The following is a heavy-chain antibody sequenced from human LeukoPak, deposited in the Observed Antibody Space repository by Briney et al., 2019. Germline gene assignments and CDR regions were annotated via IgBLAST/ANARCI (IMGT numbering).Heavy chain of an antibody. D-gene: IGHD1-26*01. CDR3: ARDQRAVGATVGYFDY. Sequence: GGSLRLSCAASGFTFSSYAMNWVRQAPGKGLEWVAVISYDGSNKYYADSVKGRFTISRDNSKNTLYLQMNSLRAEDTAVYYCARDQRAVGATVGYFDYWGQGTLVTVSS. V-gene: IGHV3-30*01. CDR1: GFTFSSYA. CDR2: ISYDGSNK. J-gene: IGHJ4*02.